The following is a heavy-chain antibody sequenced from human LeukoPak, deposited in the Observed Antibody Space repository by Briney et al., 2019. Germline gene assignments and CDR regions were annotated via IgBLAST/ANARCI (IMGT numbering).Heavy chain of an antibody. Sequence: GGSLRLSCAASGFTFSSYSMNWVRQAPGKGLEWVSSISSSSSYIYYADSVKGRFTISRDNAKNSLYLQMNSLRAEDTAVYYCARTTYYDSSGDLAFDIWGQGTMVTVSS. CDR2: ISSSSSYI. CDR3: ARTTYYDSSGDLAFDI. V-gene: IGHV3-21*01. D-gene: IGHD3-22*01. CDR1: GFTFSSYS. J-gene: IGHJ3*02.